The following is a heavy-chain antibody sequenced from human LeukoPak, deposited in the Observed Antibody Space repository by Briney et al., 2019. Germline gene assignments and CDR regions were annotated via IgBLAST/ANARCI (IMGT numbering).Heavy chain of an antibody. V-gene: IGHV3-30*02. D-gene: IGHD4-17*01. CDR1: GFTFSSYG. J-gene: IGHJ4*02. CDR2: IRYDGSNK. Sequence: GGSLRLSCAASGFTFSSYGMHWVRQAPGKGLEWVAFIRYDGSNKYYADSVKGRFTISRDNSKNTLYLQMNSLRAEDTAVYYCAKDRPPYDYGDFSSDYWGQGTLVTVSS. CDR3: AKDRPPYDYGDFSSDY.